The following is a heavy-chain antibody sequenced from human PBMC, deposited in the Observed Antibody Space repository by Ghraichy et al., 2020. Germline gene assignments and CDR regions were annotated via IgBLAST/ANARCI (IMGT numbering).Heavy chain of an antibody. CDR2: IYPGDSDT. CDR3: ARHCYYYDSSGYHLCY. Sequence: GESLNISCKGSGYSFTSYWIGWVRQMPGKGLEWMGIIYPGDSDTRYSPSFQGQVTISADKSISTAYLQWSSLKASDTAMYYCARHCYYYDSSGYHLCYWGQGTLVTVSS. D-gene: IGHD3-22*01. V-gene: IGHV5-51*01. J-gene: IGHJ4*02. CDR1: GYSFTSYW.